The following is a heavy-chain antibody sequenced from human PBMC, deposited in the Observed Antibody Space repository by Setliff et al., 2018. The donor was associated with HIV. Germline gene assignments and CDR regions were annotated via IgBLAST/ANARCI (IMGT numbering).Heavy chain of an antibody. CDR3: AREGIVGATLRYYYYAMDV. CDR1: GYTFTSYG. V-gene: IGHV1-18*01. J-gene: IGHJ6*02. D-gene: IGHD1-26*01. CDR2: ISVYNGNT. Sequence: ASVKVSCKTSGYTFTSYGISWVRQAPGQGLEWMGWISVYNGNTNYAQKLQGRVTMTTDTSTSTAYMELRSLRSDDTAVYYRAREGIVGATLRYYYYAMDVWGQGTTVTVS.